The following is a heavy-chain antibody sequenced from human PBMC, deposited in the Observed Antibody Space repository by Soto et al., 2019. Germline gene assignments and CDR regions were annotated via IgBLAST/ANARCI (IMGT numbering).Heavy chain of an antibody. CDR3: ARVYCGGDCYSYYYYYGMDV. CDR2: IYYSGST. D-gene: IGHD2-21*02. Sequence: SETLSLTCTVSGGSISSGDYYWSWIRQPPGKGLEWIGYIYYSGSTYYNPSLKSRVTISVDTSKNQFSLKLSSVTAADTAVYYCARVYCGGDCYSYYYYYGMDVWGQGTTVTVS. CDR1: GGSISSGDYY. J-gene: IGHJ6*02. V-gene: IGHV4-30-4*01.